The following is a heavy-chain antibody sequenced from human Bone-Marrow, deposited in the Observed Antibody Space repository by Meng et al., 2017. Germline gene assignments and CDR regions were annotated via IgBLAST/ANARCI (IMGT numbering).Heavy chain of an antibody. CDR3: ARGGIAAAAYSDH. Sequence: QVHLVQSGAEVKKPGASVKLSCEASGYSFTSYAIHWVRQAPGESLEWMGWINAGNGQTKYSERFQGRVAIARDTSANTAYMELSSLTSEDTAVYYCARGGIAAAAYSDHWGQGTLVTVSS. J-gene: IGHJ4*02. V-gene: IGHV1-3*01. CDR2: INAGNGQT. D-gene: IGHD6-13*01. CDR1: GYSFTSYA.